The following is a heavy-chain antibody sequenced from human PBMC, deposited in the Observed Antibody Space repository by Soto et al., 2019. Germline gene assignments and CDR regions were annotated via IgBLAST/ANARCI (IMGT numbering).Heavy chain of an antibody. CDR2: ISDSGITT. V-gene: IGHV3-23*01. CDR3: AKDARRSGIVGQWVA. CDR1: GFTFSDYA. J-gene: IGHJ5*02. Sequence: EVPLMESGGGLIQPGGSLRLSCAASGFTFSDYAMAWFRQVPGKGLEWVSGISDSGITTKYAASVKGRFTISRDNSKNTLFLQMTSLKAADTAVYYCAKDARRSGIVGQWVAWGQGALVTVSS. D-gene: IGHD1-26*01.